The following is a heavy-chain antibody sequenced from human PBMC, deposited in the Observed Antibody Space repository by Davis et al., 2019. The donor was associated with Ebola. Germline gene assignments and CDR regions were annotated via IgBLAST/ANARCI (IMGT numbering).Heavy chain of an antibody. V-gene: IGHV3-48*01. CDR2: ISSSSSTI. CDR1: GFTFSSYS. Sequence: GESLKISCAASGFTFSSYSMNWVRQAPGKGLEWVSYISSSSSTIYYADSVKGRFTISRDNSKNTLYLQMNSLRAEDTAVYYCAKGGYYGSGYDWYYFDYWGQGTLVTVSS. CDR3: AKGGYYGSGYDWYYFDY. D-gene: IGHD3-10*01. J-gene: IGHJ4*02.